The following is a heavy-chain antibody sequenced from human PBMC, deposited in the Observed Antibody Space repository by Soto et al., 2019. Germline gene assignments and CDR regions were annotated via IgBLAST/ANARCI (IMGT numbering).Heavy chain of an antibody. CDR1: GGTFSSYA. D-gene: IGHD6-13*01. Sequence: GASVKVSCKASGGTFSSYAISWVRQAPGQGLEWMGGIIPIFGTANYAQKFQGRVTITADEPTSTAYMELSSLRSEDTAVYYCAIPAAGTNFRLRVDYYYYYGMDVWGQGTTVTVS. V-gene: IGHV1-69*13. CDR2: IIPIFGTA. CDR3: AIPAAGTNFRLRVDYYYYYGMDV. J-gene: IGHJ6*02.